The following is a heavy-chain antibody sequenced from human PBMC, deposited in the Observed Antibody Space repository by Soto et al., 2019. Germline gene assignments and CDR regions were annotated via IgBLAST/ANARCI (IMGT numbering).Heavy chain of an antibody. CDR3: ASEGSCSGGSCYSHFY. CDR2: ISSSSSYI. V-gene: IGHV3-21*01. J-gene: IGHJ4*02. Sequence: EVQLVESGGGLVKPGGSLRLSCAASGFTFSSYSMNWVRQAPGKGLEWVSSISSSSSYIYYADSVKGRFTISRENAKNSLYLQMNSLRAEDTAVYYCASEGSCSGGSCYSHFYWGQGTLVTVSS. CDR1: GFTFSSYS. D-gene: IGHD2-15*01.